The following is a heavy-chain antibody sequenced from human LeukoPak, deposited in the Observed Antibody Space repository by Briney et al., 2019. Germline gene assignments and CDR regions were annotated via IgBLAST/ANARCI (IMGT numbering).Heavy chain of an antibody. CDR3: ARFTPQGYGWGGYNRFDP. CDR1: GSSISSGYY. D-gene: IGHD3-16*01. J-gene: IGHJ5*02. Sequence: SETLSLTCSVSGSSISSGYYWGWIRQPPGKGLEWIGYIYYSGSTNYNPSLKSRVTISLDTSKNQFSLNLTSVTAADTAVYYCARFTPQGYGWGGYNRFDPWGQGTLVTVSS. CDR2: IYYSGST. V-gene: IGHV4-38-2*01.